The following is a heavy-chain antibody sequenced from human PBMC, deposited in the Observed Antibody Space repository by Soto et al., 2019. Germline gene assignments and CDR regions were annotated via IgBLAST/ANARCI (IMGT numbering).Heavy chain of an antibody. V-gene: IGHV3-33*01. J-gene: IGHJ4*02. CDR3: ARSASYRHVFDY. Sequence: GGSLRLSCAASGFTFSSYGMHWVRQAPGKGLEWVAVIWYDGSNKYYADSVKGRFTISRDNSKNTLYLQMNSLRAEDTAVYYCARSASYRHVFDYWGQGTLVTVSS. CDR1: GFTFSSYG. CDR2: IWYDGSNK. D-gene: IGHD3-10*01.